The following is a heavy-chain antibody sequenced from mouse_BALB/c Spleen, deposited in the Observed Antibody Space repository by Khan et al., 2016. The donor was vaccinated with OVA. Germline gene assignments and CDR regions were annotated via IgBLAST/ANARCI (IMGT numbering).Heavy chain of an antibody. D-gene: IGHD1-1*01. CDR3: SRGGYGGLAY. CDR1: GYSFTDYT. J-gene: IGHJ3*01. Sequence: EVQLHQSGPELVKPGASVKISCKASGYSFTDYTMNWVKQSHGKNLEWIGLINPYNVGTNYNQTFKGKATLTVDKSSSKAHMELLSRTSEDSAVYYCSRGGYGGLAYWGQGTLVTVSA. CDR2: INPYNVGT. V-gene: IGHV1-26*01.